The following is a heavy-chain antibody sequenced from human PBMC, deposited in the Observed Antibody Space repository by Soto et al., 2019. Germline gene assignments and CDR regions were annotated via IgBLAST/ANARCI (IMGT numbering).Heavy chain of an antibody. CDR1: GGSMRNDYW. CDR3: GRNGDCTSGTCYVGWFDP. D-gene: IGHD2-2*01. J-gene: IGHJ5*02. V-gene: IGHV4-4*02. CDR2: ISHSGKL. Sequence: QVQLQESVPGLVEPSGTLSLNCAVSGGSMRNDYWWSWVRQTPGKGLEWIGEISHSGKLNYTRSLTSRLTMSINTSKNQFSWRVSSLPAADTAIYYCGRNGDCTSGTCYVGWFDPWGQGATSSSPQ.